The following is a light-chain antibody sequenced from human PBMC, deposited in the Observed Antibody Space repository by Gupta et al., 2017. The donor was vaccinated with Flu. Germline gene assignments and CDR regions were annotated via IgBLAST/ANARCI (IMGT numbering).Light chain of an antibody. J-gene: IGLJ3*02. CDR1: SSNIGAGYG. V-gene: IGLV1-40*01. CDR3: QSYDSSLSGWV. Sequence: QSVVTQPPSVSGAPGQRVTIPCTGSSSNIGAGYGVHWYQQLPGTAPKLLIYVNNNRPSGVPDRFSGSVSGTSASLAITGLRAEDDADYHCQSYDSSLSGWVFGGGTKLTVL. CDR2: VNN.